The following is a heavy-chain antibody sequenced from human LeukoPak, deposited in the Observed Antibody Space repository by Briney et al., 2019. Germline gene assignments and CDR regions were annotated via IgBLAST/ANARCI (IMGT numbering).Heavy chain of an antibody. D-gene: IGHD2-21*01. CDR3: ARGRIVVGNFDY. J-gene: IGHJ4*02. Sequence: ASVKVSCKASGYTFTSYDINWVRQATGQGPEWMGWMNPNSGNTGYAQKFQGRVTITRNTSISTAYMELSSLRSEDTAVYYCARGRIVVGNFDYWGQGTLVTVSS. CDR1: GYTFTSYD. V-gene: IGHV1-8*03. CDR2: MNPNSGNT.